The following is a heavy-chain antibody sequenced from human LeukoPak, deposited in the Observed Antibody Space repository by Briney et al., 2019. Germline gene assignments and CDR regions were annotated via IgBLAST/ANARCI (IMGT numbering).Heavy chain of an antibody. Sequence: AGGSLRLSCAASGFTFSSYWMSWVRQAPGKGLEWVANIKQDGSEKYYVDSVKGRFTISRDNARNSLYLQMNSLRAEDTAVYYCAFDCSGGSCYINWGQGTLVTVSS. CDR2: IKQDGSEK. J-gene: IGHJ4*02. CDR1: GFTFSSYW. CDR3: AFDCSGGSCYIN. V-gene: IGHV3-7*03. D-gene: IGHD2-15*01.